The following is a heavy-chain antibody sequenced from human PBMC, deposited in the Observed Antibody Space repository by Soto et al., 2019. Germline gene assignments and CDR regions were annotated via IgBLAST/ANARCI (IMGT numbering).Heavy chain of an antibody. CDR3: AIGFRFCSGGSCYSGWFDP. V-gene: IGHV4-34*01. Sequence: SETLSLTCVVYGGSFSGYYWSWIRQPPGKGLEWIGEINHSGSTNYNPSLKSRVTISVDTSKNQFSLKLSSVTAADTAVYYCAIGFRFCSGGSCYSGWFDPWGQGTLVTVSS. J-gene: IGHJ5*02. CDR1: GGSFSGYY. CDR2: INHSGST. D-gene: IGHD2-15*01.